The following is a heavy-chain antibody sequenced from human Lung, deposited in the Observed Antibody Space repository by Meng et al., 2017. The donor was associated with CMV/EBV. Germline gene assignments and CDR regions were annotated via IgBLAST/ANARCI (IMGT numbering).Heavy chain of an antibody. D-gene: IGHD5-24*01. V-gene: IGHV4-39*07. Sequence: QVQLQQWGAGLLKPSETLSLTCAGSGGSFSSSSYYWGWIRQSPGKGLEWIGSIYFSGNTYYNPSLKSRVTMSVGTAQNKFSLTLRSVTAADTAVYYCVTETGYNYDNWGQGALVTVSS. CDR2: IYFSGNT. CDR1: GGSFSSSSYY. J-gene: IGHJ4*02. CDR3: VTETGYNYDN.